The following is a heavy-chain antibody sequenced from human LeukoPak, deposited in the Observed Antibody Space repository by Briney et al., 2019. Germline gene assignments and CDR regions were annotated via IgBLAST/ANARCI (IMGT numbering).Heavy chain of an antibody. CDR1: GYTFTGYY. D-gene: IGHD1-1*01. Sequence: ASVKVSCKASGYTFTGYYMHWGRQAPGQGLEWMGWINPNSGGTNYAQKFQGWVTMTRDTSISTAYMELSRLRSDDTAVYYCARDGGTTGTDNWFDPWGQGTLVTVSS. V-gene: IGHV1-2*04. J-gene: IGHJ5*02. CDR2: INPNSGGT. CDR3: ARDGGTTGTDNWFDP.